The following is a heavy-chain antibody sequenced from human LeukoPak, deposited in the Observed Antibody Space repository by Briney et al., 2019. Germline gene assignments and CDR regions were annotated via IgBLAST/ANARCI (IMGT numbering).Heavy chain of an antibody. D-gene: IGHD4-23*01. V-gene: IGHV3-23*01. Sequence: PGGSLRLSCAASGFSFNNYAMSWVRQAPGKGLEWVSAISTTGGSTYYADSVKGRFTVSRDNSKNTLSLQMDSLRVEDTALHYCAKDWTTVVTPKGYYFDSWGQGTLVTVSS. CDR3: AKDWTTVVTPKGYYFDS. CDR2: ISTTGGST. J-gene: IGHJ4*02. CDR1: GFSFNNYA.